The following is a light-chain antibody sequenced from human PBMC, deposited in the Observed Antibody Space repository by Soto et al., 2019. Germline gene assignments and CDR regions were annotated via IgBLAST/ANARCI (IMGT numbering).Light chain of an antibody. V-gene: IGKV3-11*01. CDR1: PSVTNY. CDR3: QQYINWPIT. Sequence: EIVLTQSPATLSLSPGERATLSCRASPSVTNYLAWYQQKPGQAPRLLIYDVSTRATGIPDRFSGSGSGTDFTLTFSSLEPEDFAVYYCQQYINWPITFGQGTRLEIK. J-gene: IGKJ5*01. CDR2: DVS.